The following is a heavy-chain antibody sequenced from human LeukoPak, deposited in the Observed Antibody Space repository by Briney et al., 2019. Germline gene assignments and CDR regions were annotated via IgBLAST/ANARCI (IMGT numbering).Heavy chain of an antibody. V-gene: IGHV1-2*02. CDR3: ARDLRGVINYYYGMDV. CDR2: INPNSGGT. D-gene: IGHD3-10*01. Sequence: GASVKVSCKASGYTFTGYYMHWVRQAPGQGPEWMGWINPNSGGTNYAQKFQGRVTMTRDTSISTAYMELSRLRSDDTAVYYCARDLRGVINYYYGMDVWGQGTTVTVSS. J-gene: IGHJ6*02. CDR1: GYTFTGYY.